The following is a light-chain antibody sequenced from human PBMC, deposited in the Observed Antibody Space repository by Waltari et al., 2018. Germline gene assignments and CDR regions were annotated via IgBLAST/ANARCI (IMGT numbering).Light chain of an antibody. Sequence: SSGLTQDPAVSVALGQTVSITCQGDSLITYYSSWYQQKPGQAPVLVISGNNKWPSGIPNRFSASSSGSTASLTITGAQAEDEADYYCNSRDSSGNHLLFGGGTKLTVL. J-gene: IGLJ2*01. CDR3: NSRDSSGNHLL. V-gene: IGLV3-19*01. CDR2: GNN. CDR1: SLITYY.